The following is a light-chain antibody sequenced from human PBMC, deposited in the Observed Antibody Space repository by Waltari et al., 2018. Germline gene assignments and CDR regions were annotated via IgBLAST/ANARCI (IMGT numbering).Light chain of an antibody. CDR1: QSLLHSDGNTY. CDR2: GGS. CDR3: VQTIAFPYS. V-gene: IGKV2-40*01. J-gene: IGKJ2*03. Sequence: DVVMTQAPLSLPITPGEPASMSCRSSQSLLHSDGNTYFHWYLQKPGQSPQLLIYGGSKRASRVPDRVSGSGSGTDFTLKISKVEAEDVGVYYCVQTIAFPYSFGQGTKVEI.